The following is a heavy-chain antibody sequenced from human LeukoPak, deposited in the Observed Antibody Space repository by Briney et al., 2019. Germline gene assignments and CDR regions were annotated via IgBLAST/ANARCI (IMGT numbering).Heavy chain of an antibody. J-gene: IGHJ6*02. CDR1: GGSISSYY. CDR3: ARADLGRDSSGYYYYYGMDV. Sequence: PSETLSLTCTVSGGSISSYYWSWIRQPPGKGLEWIGYIYYSGSTNYNPSLKSRVTISVDTSKNQFSLKLSSVTAADTAVYYCARADLGRDSSGYYYYYGMDVWGQGTTVTVSS. CDR2: IYYSGST. D-gene: IGHD3-22*01. V-gene: IGHV4-59*01.